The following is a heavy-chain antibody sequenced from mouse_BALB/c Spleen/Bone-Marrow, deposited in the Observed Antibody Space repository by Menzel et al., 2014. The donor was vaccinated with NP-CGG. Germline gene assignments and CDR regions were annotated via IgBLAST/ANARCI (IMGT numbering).Heavy chain of an antibody. CDR1: GYSFTSYW. J-gene: IGHJ3*01. CDR3: ARRDNAPFAY. D-gene: IGHD1-3*01. CDR2: IDPSDNET. Sequence: QVQLKESGPQLVRPGASVKISCKASGYSFTSYWMHWVKQRPGQGLEWIGMIDPSDNETKLNQKFKDKATLTVDKSSSTAYLQLSSLTSEDSAVYYCARRDNAPFAYWGQGTLVTVSA. V-gene: IGHV1S126*01.